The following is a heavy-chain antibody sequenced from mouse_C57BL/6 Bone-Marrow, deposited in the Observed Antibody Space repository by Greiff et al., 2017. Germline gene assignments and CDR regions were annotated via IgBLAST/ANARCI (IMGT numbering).Heavy chain of an antibody. CDR2: IDPEDGAT. V-gene: IGHV14-1*01. CDR3: TAMLIPSYYAMDY. CDR1: GFTITDYY. J-gene: IGHJ4*01. Sequence: VHVQQPGAELVRPGASVKLSCTASGFTITDYYMHWVKQRPEQGLEWIGRIDPEDGATDYAPKFQGKATMTVDTSSNTAYLQHSSLTSEDTSVYYYTAMLIPSYYAMDYWGQGTTVTVSS.